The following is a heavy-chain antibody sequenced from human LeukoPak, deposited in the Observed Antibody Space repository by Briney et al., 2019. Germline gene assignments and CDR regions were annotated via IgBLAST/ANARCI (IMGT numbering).Heavy chain of an antibody. CDR1: GFTFSSYW. V-gene: IGHV3-7*01. CDR2: IKQDGSEK. J-gene: IGHJ1*01. Sequence: GGSLRLSCAASGFTFSSYWMSWVRQAPGKGLEWVANIKQDGSEKYYVDSVKGRFTISRDNAKNSLYLQMNSLRAEDTAVYYCARVRSSSWYPEYFQHWGQGTLVTVSS. D-gene: IGHD6-13*01. CDR3: ARVRSSSWYPEYFQH.